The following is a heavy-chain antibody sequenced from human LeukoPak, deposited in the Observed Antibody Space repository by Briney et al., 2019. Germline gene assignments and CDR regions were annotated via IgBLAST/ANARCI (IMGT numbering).Heavy chain of an antibody. CDR1: GGSISCYY. V-gene: IGHV4-4*07. J-gene: IGHJ6*03. Sequence: SETLSLTCTVSGGSISCYYWSWIRQPAGKGLEWIGRIYTSGSTNYNPSLKSRVTMSVDTSKNQFSLKRSSVTAADTAVYYCARVRKDDYDFWSGYSYYMDVWGKGTTVTVSS. CDR2: IYTSGST. CDR3: ARVRKDDYDFWSGYSYYMDV. D-gene: IGHD3-3*01.